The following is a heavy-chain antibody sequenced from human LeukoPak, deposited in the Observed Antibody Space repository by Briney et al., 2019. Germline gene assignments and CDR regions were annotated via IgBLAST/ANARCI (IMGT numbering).Heavy chain of an antibody. V-gene: IGHV3-23*01. CDR1: GSGFTFGNFA. D-gene: IGHD3-16*01. CDR2: ISRSGYYT. Sequence: GGSLRLSCEASGSGFTFGNFAMSWVRQAPGKALEWVSGISRSGYYTYYADSVKGRFTISRDNSKNTLYIQMNSLRAEDTAVYYCAKDGSWGDYYFYFYMDVWGKGTTVTVSS. CDR3: AKDGSWGDYYFYFYMDV. J-gene: IGHJ6*03.